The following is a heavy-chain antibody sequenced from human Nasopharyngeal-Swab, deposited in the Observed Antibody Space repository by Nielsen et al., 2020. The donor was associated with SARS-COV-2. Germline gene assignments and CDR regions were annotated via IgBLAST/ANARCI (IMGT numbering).Heavy chain of an antibody. V-gene: IGHV1-18*01. CDR3: ARDQLLGYYFDY. D-gene: IGHD2-2*01. CDR2: ISAYNGNT. J-gene: IGHJ4*02. Sequence: ASVKVSCKASGYTFTSYGISWVRQAPGQGLEWMGWISAYNGNTNYAQKLQGRVTMTTDTSTSTAYMELRSLRSDDAAVYYCARDQLLGYYFDYWGQGTLVTVSS. CDR1: GYTFTSYG.